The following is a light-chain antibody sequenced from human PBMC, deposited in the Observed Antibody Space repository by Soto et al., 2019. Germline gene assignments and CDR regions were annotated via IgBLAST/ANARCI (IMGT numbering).Light chain of an antibody. V-gene: IGLV2-14*01. Sequence: QSVLTQPASVSGSPGQSITISCTGTSSDVGGYNYVSWYQQHPDKAPKLMIYEVNNRPSGVSNRFSGSKSGNTASLTISGLQAEDEADYYCSSYASSSTLVFGTGTKLTVL. CDR2: EVN. CDR3: SSYASSSTLV. J-gene: IGLJ1*01. CDR1: SSDVGGYNY.